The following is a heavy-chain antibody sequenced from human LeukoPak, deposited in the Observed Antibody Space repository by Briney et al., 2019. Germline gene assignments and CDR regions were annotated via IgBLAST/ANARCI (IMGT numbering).Heavy chain of an antibody. CDR2: ISYDRINK. CDR3: AKGPVSGSRSPLDY. D-gene: IGHD1-26*01. J-gene: IGHJ4*02. Sequence: PGGSLRLSCAASGFTFFSYGMHWVRQAPGKGLEWVAVISYDRINKYYADSVKGRFTISRDNYKNTLYLEMISLRIEDTAVYYCAKGPVSGSRSPLDYWGQGTLVTVSS. CDR1: GFTFFSYG. V-gene: IGHV3-30*18.